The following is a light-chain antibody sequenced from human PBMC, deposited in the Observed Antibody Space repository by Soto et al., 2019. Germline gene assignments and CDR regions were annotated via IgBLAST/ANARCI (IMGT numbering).Light chain of an antibody. V-gene: IGKV3D-20*01. Sequence: EIVLTQSPATLSLSPGERATLSCGASQSVSGSYLAWYQQKPGLAPRLLMYDAFSRATGIPDRFSGSGSGTDFTLTISRLETEDFAVYYCQHYGTSPRTLGQGTKVDIK. CDR3: QHYGTSPRT. CDR1: QSVSGSY. J-gene: IGKJ1*01. CDR2: DAF.